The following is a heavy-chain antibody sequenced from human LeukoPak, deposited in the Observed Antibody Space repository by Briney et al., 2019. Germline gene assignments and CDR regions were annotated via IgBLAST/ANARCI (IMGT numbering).Heavy chain of an antibody. CDR1: GGSISSSSYY. CDR3: ARQTGSGLFILP. D-gene: IGHD3/OR15-3a*01. J-gene: IGHJ4*02. CDR2: IYYSGNT. V-gene: IGHV4-39*01. Sequence: SETLSLTCTVSGGSISSSSYYWGWIRQPPGKGLEWIGSIYYSGNTYYNASLKSQVSISIDTSKNQFSLRPTSVTAADTAVYYCARQTGSGLFILPGGQGTLVTVSS.